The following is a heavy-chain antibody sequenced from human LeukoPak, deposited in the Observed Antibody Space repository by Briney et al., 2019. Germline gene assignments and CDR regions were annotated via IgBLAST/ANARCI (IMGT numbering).Heavy chain of an antibody. Sequence: ASVTVSCTASGYTFTGYYMHWVRQAPGQGLEWMGWINPNSGGTNYAQKFQGRVTMTRDTSISTAYMELSRLRPDDTAVYYCASNLRWELPLDYWGQGTLVTVSS. CDR1: GYTFTGYY. V-gene: IGHV1-2*02. CDR3: ASNLRWELPLDY. D-gene: IGHD1-26*01. J-gene: IGHJ4*02. CDR2: INPNSGGT.